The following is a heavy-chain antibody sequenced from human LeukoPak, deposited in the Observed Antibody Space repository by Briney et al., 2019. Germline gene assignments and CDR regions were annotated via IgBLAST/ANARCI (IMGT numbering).Heavy chain of an antibody. Sequence: GGSLRLSCAASGFTFSDDYMSWIRQAPGKGLEWVSYISSSSSYTDYADSVKGRFTISRDNAKNSLYLQMNDLRAEDTAVYYCARGIQRFDPWGQGTLVTVSS. D-gene: IGHD5-18*01. J-gene: IGHJ5*02. CDR3: ARGIQRFDP. CDR1: GFTFSDDY. CDR2: ISSSSSYT. V-gene: IGHV3-11*06.